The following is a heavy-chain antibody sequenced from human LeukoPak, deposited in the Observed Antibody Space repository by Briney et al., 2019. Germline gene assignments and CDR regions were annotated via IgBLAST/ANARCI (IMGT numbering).Heavy chain of an antibody. CDR3: ARGWYSSSWCY. J-gene: IGHJ4*02. Sequence: SETLSLTCAVYGGSFSGYYWSWIRQPPGKGLEWIGEINHSGSTNYNPSLKSRVTISVDTSKNQFSLKLSSVTAADTAVYYCARGWYSSSWCYWGQGTLVTVSS. CDR2: INHSGST. CDR1: GGSFSGYY. V-gene: IGHV4-34*01. D-gene: IGHD6-13*01.